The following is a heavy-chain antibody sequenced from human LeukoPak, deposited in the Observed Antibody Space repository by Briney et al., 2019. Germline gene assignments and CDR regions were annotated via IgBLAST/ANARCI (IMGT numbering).Heavy chain of an antibody. J-gene: IGHJ4*02. CDR1: GYTFTGYY. CDR2: INPNSGGT. D-gene: IGHD3-22*01. V-gene: IGHV1-2*02. CDR3: ARDAAEITRYYYDSSGPDY. Sequence: ASVKVSCKASGYTFTGYYMHWVRQAPGQGLEWMGWINPNSGGTNYAQKFQGRVTMTRDTSISTAYMELGRLRSDDTAVYYCARDAAEITRYYYDSSGPDYWGQGTLVTVSS.